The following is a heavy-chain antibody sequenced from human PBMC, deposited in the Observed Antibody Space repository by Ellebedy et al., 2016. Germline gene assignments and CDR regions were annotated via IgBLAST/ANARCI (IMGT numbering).Heavy chain of an antibody. Sequence: GESLKISCKGSGYSFTTYWIGWVRQMPGKGLEWMGIMFTGDYDTRYSPSFEGQVTMSADKSISTAFLQWSSLKASDTAMYYCASIKTDAFHIWGQGTMVTVSS. J-gene: IGHJ3*02. V-gene: IGHV5-51*01. CDR1: GYSFTTYW. CDR2: MFTGDYDT. D-gene: IGHD1-14*01. CDR3: ASIKTDAFHI.